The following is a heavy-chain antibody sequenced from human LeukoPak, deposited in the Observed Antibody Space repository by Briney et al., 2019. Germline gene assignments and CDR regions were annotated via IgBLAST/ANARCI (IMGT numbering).Heavy chain of an antibody. V-gene: IGHV4-31*03. Sequence: SETLSLTCTVSGGSISSGGYYWIWIRQHPGKGLEWIGYIYYSGSTYYNPSLKSRVTISVDTSKNQFSLKLSSVTAADTAVYYCAREVGLKLDYWGQGTLATVSS. CDR3: AREVGLKLDY. CDR1: GGSISSGGYY. J-gene: IGHJ4*02. D-gene: IGHD2-15*01. CDR2: IYYSGST.